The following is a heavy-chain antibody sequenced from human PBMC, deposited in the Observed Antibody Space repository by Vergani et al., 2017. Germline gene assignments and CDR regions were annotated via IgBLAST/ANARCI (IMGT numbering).Heavy chain of an antibody. V-gene: IGHV3-48*03. D-gene: IGHD3-16*02. CDR2: ISSSGSTI. CDR1: GFTFSSYE. Sequence: EVQLVESGGGLVQPGGSLRLSCAASGFTFSSYEMNWVRQAPGKGLEWVSYISSSGSTIYYADSVKGRFTISRDNAKNSLYLQMNSLRAEETAVYYCARKAYDYVWGSYRAEYYFDYWGQGTLVTVSS. J-gene: IGHJ4*02. CDR3: ARKAYDYVWGSYRAEYYFDY.